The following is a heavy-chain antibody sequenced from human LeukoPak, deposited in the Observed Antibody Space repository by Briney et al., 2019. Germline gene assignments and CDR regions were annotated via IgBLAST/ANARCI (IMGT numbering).Heavy chain of an antibody. CDR3: ARDTSLYSSSSSHYFDY. Sequence: ASVKVSCRASGGTFSSYAISWVRQAPGQGLERMGRIIPIFGIANYAQKFQGRVTITADKSTSTAYMELSSLRSEDTAVYYCARDTSLYSSSSSHYFDYWGQGTLVTVSS. D-gene: IGHD6-6*01. CDR2: IIPIFGIA. V-gene: IGHV1-69*04. J-gene: IGHJ4*02. CDR1: GGTFSSYA.